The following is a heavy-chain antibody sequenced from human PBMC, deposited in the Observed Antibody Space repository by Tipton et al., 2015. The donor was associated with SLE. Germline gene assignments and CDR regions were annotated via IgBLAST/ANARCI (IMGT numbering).Heavy chain of an antibody. CDR1: GFTFSTYW. V-gene: IGHV3-9*01. D-gene: IGHD3-9*01. CDR2: VSRQSGSI. CDR3: VKSRDYYDILTGFFDQ. J-gene: IGHJ4*02. Sequence: SLRLSCAASGFTFSTYWMHWVRQAPGKGLEWVAGVSRQSGSIGYGESVKGRFTISRDNAQNIVYLQMRSLTRDDTALYFCVKSRDYYDILTGFFDQWGQGALVTVSS.